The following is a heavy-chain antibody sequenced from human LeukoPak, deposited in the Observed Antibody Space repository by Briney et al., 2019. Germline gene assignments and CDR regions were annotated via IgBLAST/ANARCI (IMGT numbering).Heavy chain of an antibody. D-gene: IGHD4-17*01. CDR1: GFTFSDYY. Sequence: GGSLSLSCAASGFTFSDYYMNWIRQAPGKGLEWVSYISSSGSSIYYADSVKGRFTISRDNSKNSLYLQLSSLRAEDTAVYYCARDKDGDSTLDFWGQGTLVTVSS. V-gene: IGHV3-11*04. CDR2: ISSSGSSI. CDR3: ARDKDGDSTLDF. J-gene: IGHJ4*02.